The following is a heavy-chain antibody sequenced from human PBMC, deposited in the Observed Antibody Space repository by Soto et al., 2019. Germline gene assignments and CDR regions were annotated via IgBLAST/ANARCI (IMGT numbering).Heavy chain of an antibody. Sequence: SVKVSCKASGGTFSSYAISWVRQAPGQGLEWMGGIIPIFGTANYAQKFQGRVTITADESTSTAYMELSSLRSEDTAVYYCAREGRSGGSCYPCLDPWGQGTLVTVSS. CDR2: IIPIFGTA. CDR1: GGTFSSYA. J-gene: IGHJ5*02. CDR3: AREGRSGGSCYPCLDP. D-gene: IGHD2-15*01. V-gene: IGHV1-69*13.